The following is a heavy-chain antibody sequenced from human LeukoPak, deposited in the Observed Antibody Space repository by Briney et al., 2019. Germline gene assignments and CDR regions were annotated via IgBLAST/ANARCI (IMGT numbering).Heavy chain of an antibody. J-gene: IGHJ4*02. CDR2: IYHSGST. D-gene: IGHD6-19*01. CDR1: GGSISSGGYS. V-gene: IGHV4-30-2*01. CDR3: ARHIAVAGPYYFDY. Sequence: PSQTLSLTCAVSGGSISSGGYSWSWIRQRPGKGLEWIGYIYHSGSTYYNPSLKSRVTISVDRSKNQFSLKLSSVTAADTAVYYCARHIAVAGPYYFDYWGQGTLVTVSS.